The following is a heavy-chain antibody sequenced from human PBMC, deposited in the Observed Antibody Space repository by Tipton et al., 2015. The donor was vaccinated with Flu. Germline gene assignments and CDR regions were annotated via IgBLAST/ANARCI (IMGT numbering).Heavy chain of an antibody. CDR1: GGSIWGTDYS. J-gene: IGHJ4*02. CDR3: ATYRD. V-gene: IGHV4-39*01. CDR2: SYYNGNA. D-gene: IGHD2-15*01. Sequence: TLSLTCSVSGGSIWGTDYSWDWLRKAPGKALEWIGGSYYNGNAYYNPSLKSRVSISVDTSRNQFSLTMYSVTAADTAVYYCATYRDWGRGALVIVSS.